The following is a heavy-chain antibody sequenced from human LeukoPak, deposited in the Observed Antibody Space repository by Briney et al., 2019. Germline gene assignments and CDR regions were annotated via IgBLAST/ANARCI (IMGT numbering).Heavy chain of an antibody. Sequence: PGGSLRLSCAASGFTFSSYSMNWVRQAPGKGLEWVSSISSSSSYIYYADSVKGRFTISRDNAKNSLYLQMNSLRAEDTAVYYCAKGSGPIAVAGPFDYWGQGTLVSVPS. CDR1: GFTFSSYS. CDR3: AKGSGPIAVAGPFDY. J-gene: IGHJ4*02. V-gene: IGHV3-21*04. D-gene: IGHD6-19*01. CDR2: ISSSSSYI.